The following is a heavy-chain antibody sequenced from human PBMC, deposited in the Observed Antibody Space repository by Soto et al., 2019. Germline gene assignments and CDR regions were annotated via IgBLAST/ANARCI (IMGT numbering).Heavy chain of an antibody. Sequence: SETLSLTCTVSGGSISSSSYYWGWIRQPPGKGLEWIGNIYFSGSTNYNPSLKSRVTISVDTSKNQFSLKLSSVTSADTAVYYCARYRGGSFYFDYWGQGTLVTVSS. CDR3: ARYRGGSFYFDY. D-gene: IGHD1-26*01. V-gene: IGHV4-39*07. CDR2: IYFSGST. CDR1: GGSISSSSYY. J-gene: IGHJ4*02.